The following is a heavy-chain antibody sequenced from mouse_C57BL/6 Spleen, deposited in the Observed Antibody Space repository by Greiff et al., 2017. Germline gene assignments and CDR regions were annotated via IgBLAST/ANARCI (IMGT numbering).Heavy chain of an antibody. J-gene: IGHJ2*01. V-gene: IGHV1-26*01. CDR1: GYTFTDYY. CDR3: AKSITTVVAFDY. CDR2: INPNNGGT. D-gene: IGHD1-1*01. Sequence: EVQLQQSGPELVKPGASVKISCKASGYTFTDYYMNWVKQSHGKSLEWIGDINPNNGGTSYNQKFKGKATLTVDKSSSTAYMELRSLTSEDSAVYYCAKSITTVVAFDYGGQGTTLTVSS.